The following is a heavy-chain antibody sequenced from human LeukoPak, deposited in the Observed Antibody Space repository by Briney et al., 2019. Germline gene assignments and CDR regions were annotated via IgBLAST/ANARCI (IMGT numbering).Heavy chain of an antibody. CDR3: ARDYYGSGSYYKGGFDY. D-gene: IGHD3-10*01. V-gene: IGHV3-30-3*01. CDR1: GFTFSSYA. J-gene: IGHJ4*02. Sequence: TGGSLRLSCAASGFTFSSYAMHWVRQAPGKGLEWVAVISYDGSNKYYADSVKGRFTISRDNSKNTLYLQMNSLRAEDTAVYYCARDYYGSGSYYKGGFDYWGQGTLVTVSS. CDR2: ISYDGSNK.